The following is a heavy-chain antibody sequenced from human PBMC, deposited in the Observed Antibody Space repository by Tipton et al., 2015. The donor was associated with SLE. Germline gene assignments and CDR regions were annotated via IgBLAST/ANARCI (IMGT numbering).Heavy chain of an antibody. D-gene: IGHD6-19*01. CDR3: ANVEISGWYFFDY. CDR2: IRSKAYGGTT. J-gene: IGHJ4*02. V-gene: IGHV3-49*03. Sequence: SLILSCTASGFTFGDYAMSWFRQAPGKGLEWVGFIRSKAYGGTTEYAASVKGRFTISRDNSKNTLFLQMDSLRAEDTAVYYCANVEISGWYFFDYWGQGTLVTVSS. CDR1: GFTFGDYA.